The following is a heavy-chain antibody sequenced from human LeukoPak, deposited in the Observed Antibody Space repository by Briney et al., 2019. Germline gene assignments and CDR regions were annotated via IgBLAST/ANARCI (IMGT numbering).Heavy chain of an antibody. J-gene: IGHJ4*02. Sequence: ASVKVSCKASGGTFSSYAISWVRQAPGQGLEWMGRIIPILGIANYAQKFQGRVTITADKSTGTAFMELRSLRFDDTAVYFCARDAFSVVTSPCDYWGQGTLVTVSS. V-gene: IGHV1-69*04. D-gene: IGHD2-21*02. CDR2: IIPILGIA. CDR1: GGTFSSYA. CDR3: ARDAFSVVTSPCDY.